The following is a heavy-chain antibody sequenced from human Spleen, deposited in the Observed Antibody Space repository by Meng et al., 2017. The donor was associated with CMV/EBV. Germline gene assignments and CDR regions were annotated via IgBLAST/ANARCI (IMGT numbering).Heavy chain of an antibody. V-gene: IGHV4-59*01. J-gene: IGHJ4*02. Sequence: GSLRLSCTVSGGSINSYYWSWIRQPPGKGLEWIGYIYYIGTTNYNPSLRSRVTISVDTSKNQFSLNLTSVTVADTAVYYCARERTYFDYWGQGTLVTVSS. CDR1: GGSINSYY. CDR2: IYYIGTT. CDR3: ARERTYFDY.